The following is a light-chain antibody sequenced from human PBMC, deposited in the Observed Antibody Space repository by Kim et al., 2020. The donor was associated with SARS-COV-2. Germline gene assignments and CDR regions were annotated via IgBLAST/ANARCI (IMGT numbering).Light chain of an antibody. J-gene: IGKJ4*01. V-gene: IGKV3-20*01. CDR1: QSVSSSY. CDR2: GAS. Sequence: SPRDRATLSCRASQSVSSSYLAWYQQKPGQAPRLLIYGASSRATGIPDRFSGSGSGTDFTLTISRLEPEDFAVYYCQQYGSSPLTFGGGTKVDIK. CDR3: QQYGSSPLT.